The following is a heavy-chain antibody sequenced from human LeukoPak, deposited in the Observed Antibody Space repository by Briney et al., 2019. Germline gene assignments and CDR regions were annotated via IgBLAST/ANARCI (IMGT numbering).Heavy chain of an antibody. J-gene: IGHJ4*02. CDR1: VDSVSSNNGA. Sequence: SQTLSLTCAISVDSVSSNNGAWHWIRQSPSRGLEWLGRTYYRSKWYNDYAGSLISRITISPDTSKNQFSLQLYSVTPEDTAVYYCARDVGTTGWHTFDYWGQGTLVTVSS. D-gene: IGHD3-9*01. CDR2: TYYRSKWYN. V-gene: IGHV6-1*01. CDR3: ARDVGTTGWHTFDY.